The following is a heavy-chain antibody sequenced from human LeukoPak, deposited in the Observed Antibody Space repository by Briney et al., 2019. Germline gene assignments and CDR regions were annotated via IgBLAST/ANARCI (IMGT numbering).Heavy chain of an antibody. V-gene: IGHV1-69*05. J-gene: IGHJ4*02. CDR1: GGTFSSHV. CDR2: IIPMLGTP. Sequence: SVKVSCKASGGTFSSHVSSWVRQAPGQRLEWMGGIIPMLGTPNYAQKFQGRVTITTDESASTAYMELSSLTTEDSAVYYCAGGEGDFNENAFDYWGQGTLVTVSA. CDR3: AGGEGDFNENAFDY. D-gene: IGHD2-21*02.